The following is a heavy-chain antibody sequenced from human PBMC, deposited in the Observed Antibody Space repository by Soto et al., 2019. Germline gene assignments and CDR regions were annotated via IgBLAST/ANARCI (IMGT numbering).Heavy chain of an antibody. Sequence: EVQLLESGGGLVQPGGSLRLSCAASGITFRSYAMNWVRLVPGKGLEWVSGLSGGGGSTYYADSVQGRFTISRDNAKNTLYLQMNSLRAEDTAIYFCVKAYGHYYAMDVWGQGTTVIVSS. D-gene: IGHD3-16*01. V-gene: IGHV3-23*01. CDR2: LSGGGGST. CDR1: GITFRSYA. CDR3: VKAYGHYYAMDV. J-gene: IGHJ6*02.